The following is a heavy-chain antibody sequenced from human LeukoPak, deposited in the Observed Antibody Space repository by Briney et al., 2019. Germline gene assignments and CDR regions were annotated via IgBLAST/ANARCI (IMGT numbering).Heavy chain of an antibody. CDR2: IKQDGSEK. D-gene: IGHD3-3*01. V-gene: IGHV3-7*01. CDR1: GFSFSNYF. CDR3: ARDGFWSDHFDY. Sequence: PGGSLRLSCEASGFSFSNYFMSWVRQAPGKGLEWVANIKQDGSEKYYVDSVKGRFTISRDNAKNSLYLQMNSLRAEDTAVYYCARDGFWSDHFDYWGQGTLVTVSS. J-gene: IGHJ4*02.